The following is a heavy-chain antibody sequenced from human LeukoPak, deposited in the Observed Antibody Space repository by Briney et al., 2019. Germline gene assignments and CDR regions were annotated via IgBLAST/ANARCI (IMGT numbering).Heavy chain of an antibody. CDR1: GFTFSSFD. Sequence: PGGSLRLSCAASGFTFSSFDMHWVRQPTRQGLDWVSTIGTASDTYYPGSVEGRFTLSRDNAKNSLYLQMNSLTAGDTAVYYCARGPPRGKYYYMDVWGKGTTVTVSS. J-gene: IGHJ6*03. CDR2: IGTASDT. V-gene: IGHV3-13*01. CDR3: ARGPPRGKYYYMDV. D-gene: IGHD1-1*01.